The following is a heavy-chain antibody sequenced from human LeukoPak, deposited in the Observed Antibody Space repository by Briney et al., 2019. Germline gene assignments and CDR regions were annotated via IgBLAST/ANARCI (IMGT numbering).Heavy chain of an antibody. D-gene: IGHD6-6*01. CDR2: ISAYNGNT. CDR3: ARNARIAARPPLDY. Sequence: ASVKVSCKASGYTFTSYGISWVRQAPGQGLEWMGWISAYNGNTNYAQKLQGRATMTTDTSTSTAYMELRSLRSDDTAVYYCARNARIAARPPLDYWGQGTLVTVSS. J-gene: IGHJ4*02. V-gene: IGHV1-18*01. CDR1: GYTFTSYG.